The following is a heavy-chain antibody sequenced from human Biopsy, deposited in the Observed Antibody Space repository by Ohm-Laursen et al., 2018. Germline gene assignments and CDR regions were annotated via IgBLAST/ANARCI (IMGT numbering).Heavy chain of an antibody. J-gene: IGHJ4*02. V-gene: IGHV1-46*01. CDR1: GGTFIGFD. Sequence: ASVKVSCKATGGTFIGFDINWVRQAPGQGLEWMGIINPSGSDATYAQKFQGRVTMTRDTSTSTAYMDLSSLRSEDTAVYYCALQSVAQMKNFDYWGQGTLVTVSS. CDR3: ALQSVAQMKNFDY. D-gene: IGHD6-19*01. CDR2: INPSGSDA.